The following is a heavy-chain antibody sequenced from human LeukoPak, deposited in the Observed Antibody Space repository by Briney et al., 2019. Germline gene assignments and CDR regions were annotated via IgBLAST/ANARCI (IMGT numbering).Heavy chain of an antibody. CDR1: GFPFSSYT. CDR3: AKGRPLLFDY. J-gene: IGHJ4*02. CDR2: ISGSGGST. Sequence: PGGSLRLSCAASGFPFSSYTMSWVRQAPGQGLEWVSAISGSGGSTYYADSVKGRFTISRDKSKNTLYLQMSSLRAEDTAVFYCAKGRPLLFDYWGQGTLVTVSS. D-gene: IGHD2-15*01. V-gene: IGHV3-23*01.